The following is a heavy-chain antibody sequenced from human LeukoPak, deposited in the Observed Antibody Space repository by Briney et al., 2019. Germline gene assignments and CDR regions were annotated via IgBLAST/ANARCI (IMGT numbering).Heavy chain of an antibody. CDR1: GYTFTSYY. CDR3: ARDQGGYCSGGSCYGFDY. V-gene: IGHV1-46*03. CDR2: INPSGGST. D-gene: IGHD2-15*01. J-gene: IGHJ4*02. Sequence: ASVKVSCKAAGYTFTSYYMHWARQAPGQGLEWMGIINPSGGSTSYAQKFQGRVTMTRDTSTSTVYMELSSLRSEDTAVYYCARDQGGYCSGGSCYGFDYWGQGTLVTVSS.